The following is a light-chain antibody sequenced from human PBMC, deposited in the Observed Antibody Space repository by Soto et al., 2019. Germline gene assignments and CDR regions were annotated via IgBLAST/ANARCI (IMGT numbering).Light chain of an antibody. CDR2: AAS. CDR1: QSISSY. CDR3: QRSYSTPLA. V-gene: IGKV1-39*01. J-gene: IGKJ3*01. Sequence: DIQMTQSPSSLSASVGDRVTITCRASQSISSYLNWYQQKPGKAPKLLIYAASSLQSGVPSRFSGSGSGTDFTLPISSLQPEDFATYSCQRSYSTPLAFGRGTKVDIK.